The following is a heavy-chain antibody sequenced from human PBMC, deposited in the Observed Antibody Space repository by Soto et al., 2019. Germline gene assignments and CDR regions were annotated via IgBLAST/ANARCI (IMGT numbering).Heavy chain of an antibody. Sequence: SETLSLTCTVSGGSISSSSYYWGWIRQPPGKGLEWIGSIYYSGSTYYNPSLKSRVTISVDTSKNQFSLKLSSVTAADTAVYYCASQYYYDSSGYIEPFDYWGQGTLVTVSS. CDR3: ASQYYYDSSGYIEPFDY. CDR2: IYYSGST. D-gene: IGHD3-22*01. CDR1: GGSISSSSYY. J-gene: IGHJ4*02. V-gene: IGHV4-39*01.